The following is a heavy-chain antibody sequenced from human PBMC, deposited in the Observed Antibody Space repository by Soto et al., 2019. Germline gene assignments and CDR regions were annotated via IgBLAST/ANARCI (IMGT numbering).Heavy chain of an antibody. CDR3: LRVVEAVTRNTDFHX. CDR1: GGSIDNIHSF. CDR2: FYYSGGG. Sequence: SETQYLTCDVSGGSIDNIHSFWGWIRQPPGKGLEFVGVFYYSGGGYYNPSPKSRVTVSVDTSKNQLSLRVNSVTAADTPVHYCLRVVEAVTRNTDFHXWGQGVLLTVSX. V-gene: IGHV4-39*01. J-gene: IGHJ4*02. D-gene: IGHD3-3*01.